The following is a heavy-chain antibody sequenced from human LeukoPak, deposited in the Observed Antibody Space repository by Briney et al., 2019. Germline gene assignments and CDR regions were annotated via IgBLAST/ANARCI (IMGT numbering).Heavy chain of an antibody. J-gene: IGHJ4*02. D-gene: IGHD3-22*01. CDR2: IYYSGST. CDR1: GGSISSSSYY. CDR3: ARSEDYYDYYYFDY. V-gene: IGHV4-39*01. Sequence: SETLSLTCTVSGGSISSSSYYWGWIRQPPGKGLEWIGSIYYSGSTYYNPSLKSRVTISVDTSKNQFSLKLSSVTAADTAVYYCARSEDYYDYYYFDYWGQGTLVTVSS.